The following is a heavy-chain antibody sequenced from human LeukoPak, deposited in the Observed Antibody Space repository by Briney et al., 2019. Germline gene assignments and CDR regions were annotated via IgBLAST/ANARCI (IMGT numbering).Heavy chain of an antibody. CDR2: MYYSGST. CDR3: ARDPHDSSGYGYFDY. CDR1: GGTISSGGYY. Sequence: SETLSLTCTVSGGTISSGGYYWSWIRQHPGKGLEWIAYMYYSGSTEYNPSLKRRVTISVDTSNNQFSLKLSSVTAADTAVYYCARDPHDSSGYGYFDYWGQGTLVTVSS. J-gene: IGHJ4*02. V-gene: IGHV4-31*03. D-gene: IGHD3-22*01.